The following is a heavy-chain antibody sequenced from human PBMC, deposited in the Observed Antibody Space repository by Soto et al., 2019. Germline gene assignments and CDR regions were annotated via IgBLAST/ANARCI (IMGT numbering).Heavy chain of an antibody. CDR3: AKDYRKVAAGTSDASDV. J-gene: IGHJ3*01. CDR1: GFRIEDYA. Sequence: AGGSLRLSCTASGFRIEDYAMHWVRPAPGKGLEWVSRISWDSGSIEYGDSVRGRFTTSRDNAKNSLYLEMNSLRAEDTALYYCAKDYRKVAAGTSDASDVWGQGTMVTVSS. D-gene: IGHD6-13*01. CDR2: ISWDSGSI. V-gene: IGHV3-9*01.